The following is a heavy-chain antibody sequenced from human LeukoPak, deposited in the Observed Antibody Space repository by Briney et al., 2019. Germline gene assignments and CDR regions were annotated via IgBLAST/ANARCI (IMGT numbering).Heavy chain of an antibody. D-gene: IGHD3-22*01. Sequence: GASVKVSCKASGGTFSSYAISWVRQAPGQGLEWMGGIIPIFGTANYAQKFQGRVTITADKSTSTAYMELSSLRSEDTAVYYCASLVTGYDSSGYYKDDYWGQGTLVTVSS. V-gene: IGHV1-69*06. CDR2: IIPIFGTA. CDR1: GGTFSSYA. CDR3: ASLVTGYDSSGYYKDDY. J-gene: IGHJ4*02.